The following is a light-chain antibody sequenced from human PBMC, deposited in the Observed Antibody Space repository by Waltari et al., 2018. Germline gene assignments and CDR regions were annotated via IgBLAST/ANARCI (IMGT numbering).Light chain of an antibody. Sequence: EIVMTQSPATLSVSPGERATLSCRASHSVSRNLAWYQQKPGQPPKLLLYWASTRESGVPDRFSGSGSETDFTLTISSLQAEDVAVYYCQQYYSTPPTFGQGTKLEI. CDR2: WAS. CDR3: QQYYSTPPT. J-gene: IGKJ2*01. V-gene: IGKV4-1*01. CDR1: HSVSRN.